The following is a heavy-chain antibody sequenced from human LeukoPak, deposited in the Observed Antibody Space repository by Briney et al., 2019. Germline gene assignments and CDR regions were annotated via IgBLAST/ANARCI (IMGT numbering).Heavy chain of an antibody. Sequence: PSETLSLTCTVPVGSISSYYGSSIRQPPGKGLEWIGYIYYGGSSNYNPSLKSRVTTSVDTSKNHFSLKLSSVTAADTAVYYCARWAGMATIRDWFDPWGQGTLVTVSS. J-gene: IGHJ5*02. V-gene: IGHV4-59*01. D-gene: IGHD5-24*01. CDR3: ARWAGMATIRDWFDP. CDR2: IYYGGSS. CDR1: VGSISSYY.